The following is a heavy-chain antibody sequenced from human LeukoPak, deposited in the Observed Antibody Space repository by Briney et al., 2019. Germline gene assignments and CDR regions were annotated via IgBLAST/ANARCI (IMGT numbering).Heavy chain of an antibody. J-gene: IGHJ6*04. V-gene: IGHV3-23*01. CDR1: QFTFSTYA. CDR3: AKRAAAGSGYCSFFVDV. Sequence: GGSLRLSCTASQFTFSTYAMGWVRQAPGKGLEWVSGISTSDSRTYYADSVKGRFVISRDNSKNTLYLQMNSLRAEDTAVYYCAKRAAAGSGYCSFFVDVWGNGTSVTVSS. D-gene: IGHD6-13*01. CDR2: ISTSDSRT.